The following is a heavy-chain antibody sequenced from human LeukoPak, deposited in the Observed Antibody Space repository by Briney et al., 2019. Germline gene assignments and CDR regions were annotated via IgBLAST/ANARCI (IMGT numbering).Heavy chain of an antibody. J-gene: IGHJ4*02. CDR2: ISGSGGST. Sequence: GGSLRLSCAASGFTLSSYAMSWVRQAPGKGLEWVSAISGSGGSTYYADSVKGRFTISRDNSKNTLYLQMNSLRAEDTAVYYCAKYPSHCSGGSCYPIEWYFDYWGQGTLVTVSS. CDR1: GFTLSSYA. CDR3: AKYPSHCSGGSCYPIEWYFDY. D-gene: IGHD2-15*01. V-gene: IGHV3-23*01.